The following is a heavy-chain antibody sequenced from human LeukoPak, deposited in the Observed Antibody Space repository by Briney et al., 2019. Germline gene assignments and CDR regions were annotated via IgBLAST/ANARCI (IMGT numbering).Heavy chain of an antibody. D-gene: IGHD3-10*01. Sequence: PSHTLSLTCTVSGGSISSDNYYWSGIHQHPAKGLPWVGWVYYSWYAYYNQSLTSQVSISVDRYMNQLSLKLSSVTAADTAVYYCARKGIYGSGSRAFDIWGQGTMVTVSS. CDR2: VYYSWYA. CDR3: ARKGIYGSGSRAFDI. J-gene: IGHJ3*02. V-gene: IGHV4-31*01. CDR1: GGSISSDNYY.